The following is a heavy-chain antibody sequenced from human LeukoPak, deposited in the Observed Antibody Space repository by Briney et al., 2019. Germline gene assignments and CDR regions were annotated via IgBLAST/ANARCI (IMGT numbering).Heavy chain of an antibody. D-gene: IGHD4-17*01. Sequence: ASVKVSCKASGYTFTGYYMHWVRQAPGQGLEWMGRINPNSGGTNYAQKFQGRVTMTRDTSISTAYMELRRLRDDDTAVYYCARGFDYGAVDYWGQGTLVTVSS. J-gene: IGHJ4*02. CDR1: GYTFTGYY. V-gene: IGHV1-2*06. CDR3: ARGFDYGAVDY. CDR2: INPNSGGT.